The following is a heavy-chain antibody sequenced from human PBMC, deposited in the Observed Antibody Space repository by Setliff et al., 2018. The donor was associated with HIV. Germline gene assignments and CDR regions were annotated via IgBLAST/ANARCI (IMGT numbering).Heavy chain of an antibody. V-gene: IGHV7-4-1*02. CDR1: GYNFENYA. Sequence: ASVKVSCKTSGYNFENYAINWVRQAPGQGLEWMGWINANSGSPTYAQAFTGRFFFSVDTAVATAYLQINNLKTEDTAVYFRARGLYGDYGGDLNWLDPWGHGTRVTVS. CDR3: ARGLYGDYGGDLNWLDP. CDR2: INANSGSP. J-gene: IGHJ5*02. D-gene: IGHD4-17*01.